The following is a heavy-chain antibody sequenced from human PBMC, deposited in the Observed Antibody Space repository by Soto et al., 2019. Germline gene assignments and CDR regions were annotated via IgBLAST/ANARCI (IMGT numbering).Heavy chain of an antibody. CDR1: GYTFTSYA. CDR3: ARPHFSSSYYFDY. CDR2: INAGNGNT. D-gene: IGHD6-13*01. J-gene: IGHJ4*02. V-gene: IGHV1-3*01. Sequence: ASVKVSCKASGYTFTSYAMHWVRQAPGQRLEWMGWINAGNGNTKYSQKFQGRVTITRDTSASTAYMELSSLRTEDTAVYYCARPHFSSSYYFDYWGQGTLVTVSS.